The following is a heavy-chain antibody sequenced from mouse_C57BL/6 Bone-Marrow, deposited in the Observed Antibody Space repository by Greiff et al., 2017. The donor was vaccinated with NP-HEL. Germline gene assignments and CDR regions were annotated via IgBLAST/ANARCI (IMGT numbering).Heavy chain of an antibody. V-gene: IGHV1-53*01. J-gene: IGHJ3*01. D-gene: IGHD2-2*01. CDR2: INPSNGGT. CDR3: ARGRGYDVGTWFAY. CDR1: GYTFTSYW. Sequence: VQLQESGTELVKPGASVKLSCKASGYTFTSYWMHWVKQRPGQGLEWIGNINPSNGGTNYNEKFKSKATLTVDKSSSTAYMQLSSLTSEDSAVYYCARGRGYDVGTWFAYWGQGTLVTVSA.